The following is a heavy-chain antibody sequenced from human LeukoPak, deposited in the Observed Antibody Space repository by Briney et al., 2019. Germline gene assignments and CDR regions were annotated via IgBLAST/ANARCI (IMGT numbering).Heavy chain of an antibody. CDR3: AKGRSRDYSSGWYFDS. Sequence: GGSLRPSCAASGFTFGNYALNWVRQTPGKGLEWVSGISGSGFTTYYADSLKGRFTISRDNSKNTLYLQMNSLRAEDTAVYYCAKGRSRDYSSGWYFDSWGQGTLVTVSS. D-gene: IGHD6-19*01. J-gene: IGHJ4*02. CDR1: GFTFGNYA. V-gene: IGHV3-23*01. CDR2: ISGSGFTT.